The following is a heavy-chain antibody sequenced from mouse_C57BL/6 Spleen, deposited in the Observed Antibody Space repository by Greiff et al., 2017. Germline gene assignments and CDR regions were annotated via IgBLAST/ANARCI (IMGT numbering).Heavy chain of an antibody. CDR1: GYSFTSCYY. Sequence: EVKLVESGPGFVKPSQSLSLTCSVTGYSFTSCYYWNCLRPFPGNKLEWLGHISYGGSNNYKPSLKNRISITRDTAKNQLFLKLNCVTTEDTATYYCAGGGDDYDEDWYFDVWGTATTVTVSS. CDR3: AGGGDDYDEDWYFDV. J-gene: IGHJ1*03. V-gene: IGHV3-6*01. D-gene: IGHD2-4*01. CDR2: ISYGGSN.